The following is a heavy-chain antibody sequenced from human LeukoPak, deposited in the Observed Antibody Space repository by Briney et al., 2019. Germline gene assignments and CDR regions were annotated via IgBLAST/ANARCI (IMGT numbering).Heavy chain of an antibody. CDR2: IYYSGST. Sequence: SETLSLTCTVSGGSISSYYWSWLRQSPGKGLEWIGYIYYSGSTSYNPSLKRRVTISVDTSKKQFSLKLSSVTAADTAFYYCARYIVSYPHDAFDIWGQGTMVTVSS. CDR1: GGSISSYY. V-gene: IGHV4-59*01. D-gene: IGHD1-26*01. J-gene: IGHJ3*02. CDR3: ARYIVSYPHDAFDI.